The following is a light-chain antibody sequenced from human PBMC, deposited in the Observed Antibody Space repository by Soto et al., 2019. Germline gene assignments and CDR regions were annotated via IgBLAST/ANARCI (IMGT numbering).Light chain of an antibody. Sequence: NFMLTQPHSVSESPGKTVTISCTGSSGSIASNYVQWYQQRPGSAPTTVIYEHNQRPSGVPDRFSGSIDSSSNSASLTIAGLETEDEADYYCQSYDGINWLFGGGTKLTVL. V-gene: IGLV6-57*02. CDR1: SGSIASNY. J-gene: IGLJ3*02. CDR2: EHN. CDR3: QSYDGINWL.